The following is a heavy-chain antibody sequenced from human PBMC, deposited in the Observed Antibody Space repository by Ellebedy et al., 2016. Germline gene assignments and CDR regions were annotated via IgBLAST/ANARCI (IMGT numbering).Heavy chain of an antibody. D-gene: IGHD3-10*01. V-gene: IGHV4-38-2*02. J-gene: IGHJ4*02. CDR2: IYHSGST. Sequence: SETLSLXCTVSGYSISSGYYWGWIRQPPGKGLEWIGSIYHSGSTYYNPSLKSRVTISVDTSKNQFSLKLSSVTAADTAVYYCAGDYGSIPYWGQGTLVTVSS. CDR1: GYSISSGYY. CDR3: AGDYGSIPY.